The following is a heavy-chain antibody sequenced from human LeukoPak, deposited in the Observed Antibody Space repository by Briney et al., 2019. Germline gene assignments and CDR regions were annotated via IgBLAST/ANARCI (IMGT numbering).Heavy chain of an antibody. Sequence: SETLFLTCTVSGGSISSYYWSWIRQPPGKGLEWIGYIYYSGSTNYNPSLKSRVTISVDTSKNQFSLKLSSVTAADTAVYYCARAPTGGIAVAGLYYYYGMDVWGQGTTVTVSS. D-gene: IGHD6-19*01. CDR1: GGSISSYY. J-gene: IGHJ6*02. CDR2: IYYSGST. V-gene: IGHV4-59*01. CDR3: ARAPTGGIAVAGLYYYYGMDV.